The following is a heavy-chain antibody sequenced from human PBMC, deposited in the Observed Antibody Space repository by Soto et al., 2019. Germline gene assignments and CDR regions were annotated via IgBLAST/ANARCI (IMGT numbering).Heavy chain of an antibody. CDR1: GFTFSSYA. CDR3: AKDNDILPADLDS. D-gene: IGHD3-9*01. V-gene: IGHV3-23*01. J-gene: IGHJ4*02. Sequence: EVQLLESGGGLAQPGGSLRLSCAASGFTFSSYAMTWVRQAPGKGLEWVSTISAGGASTYYADSVKGRFTISRDNSKNTLYLQMNSLRAEDTAVDYCAKDNDILPADLDSWGQGTLVTVSS. CDR2: ISAGGAST.